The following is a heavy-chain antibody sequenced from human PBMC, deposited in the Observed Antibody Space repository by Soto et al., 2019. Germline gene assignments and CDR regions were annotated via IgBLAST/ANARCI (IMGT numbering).Heavy chain of an antibody. J-gene: IGHJ4*02. Sequence: GESLKISCKASGYIIKNYWTGWVRQMPGQGLEWMGIIFPDDSDTRYSPSFQGHVTISVGKSISTAYVQWSSLKASDSAIYYCFRGGVTSRTFDYWGQGTLVTVSS. CDR1: GYIIKNYW. D-gene: IGHD3-16*01. CDR3: FRGGVTSRTFDY. V-gene: IGHV5-51*01. CDR2: IFPDDSDT.